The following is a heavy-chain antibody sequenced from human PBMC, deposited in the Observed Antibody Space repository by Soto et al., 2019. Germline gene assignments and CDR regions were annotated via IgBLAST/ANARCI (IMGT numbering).Heavy chain of an antibody. CDR2: ISGSGIDI. Sequence: GGSLRLSCAASGFASYYYNMNWVRQAPGRGLEWVSSISGSGIDIHFTDSVKGRFTISRDNAKTSLYLQMDSLRPEDTAIYYCEREGVTNYTDYYFDLWGHGALVTVYS. CDR3: EREGVTNYTDYYFDL. CDR1: GFASYYYN. D-gene: IGHD4-4*01. J-gene: IGHJ4*01. V-gene: IGHV3-21*01.